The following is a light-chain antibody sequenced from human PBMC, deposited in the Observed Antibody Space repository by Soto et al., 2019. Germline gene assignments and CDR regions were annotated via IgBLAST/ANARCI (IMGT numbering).Light chain of an antibody. V-gene: IGKV3D-20*02. CDR2: DAS. CDR3: HQRQSWPRT. CDR1: QTVRNNY. J-gene: IGKJ1*01. Sequence: EFVLTQSPGTLSLSPWERATLSCRASQTVRNNYLAWYQQKPGQAPRLLIYDASSRATGIPDRFSGGGSGTDFTLTISRLEPEDFAVYYCHQRQSWPRTFGQGTKVDIK.